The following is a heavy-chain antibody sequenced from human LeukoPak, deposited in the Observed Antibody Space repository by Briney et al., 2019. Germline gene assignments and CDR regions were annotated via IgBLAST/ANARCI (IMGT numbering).Heavy chain of an antibody. J-gene: IGHJ4*02. Sequence: SETLSLTCAVYGGSFSGYYWSWIRQPPGKGLEWIGEINHSGSTNYNPSLKSRVTLSVDTSKNQFSLKLSSVTAADTAVYYCARGETTYYYDSSGYYDYWGQGTLVTVSS. CDR3: ARGETTYYYDSSGYYDY. D-gene: IGHD3-22*01. CDR1: GGSFSGYY. V-gene: IGHV4-34*01. CDR2: INHSGST.